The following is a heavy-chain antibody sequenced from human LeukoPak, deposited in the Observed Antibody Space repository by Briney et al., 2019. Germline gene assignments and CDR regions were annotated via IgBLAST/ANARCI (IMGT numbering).Heavy chain of an antibody. V-gene: IGHV3-74*01. J-gene: IGHJ6*02. CDR2: INSDGSST. Sequence: GGSLRLSCAASGFTFSSYWMHWVRQAPGKGLVWVSRINSDGSSTSYADSMKGRFTISRDNAKNTLYLQMNSLRAEDTAVYYRARWYYYDSSGYFAGMDVWGQGTTVTVSS. CDR3: ARWYYYDSSGYFAGMDV. D-gene: IGHD3-22*01. CDR1: GFTFSSYW.